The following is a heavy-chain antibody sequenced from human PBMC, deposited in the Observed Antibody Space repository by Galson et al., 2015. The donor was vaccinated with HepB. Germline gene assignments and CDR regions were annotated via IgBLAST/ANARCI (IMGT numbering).Heavy chain of an antibody. J-gene: IGHJ4*02. CDR2: IHSGGDT. D-gene: IGHD1-26*01. V-gene: IGHV3-53*01. Sequence: SLRLSCAASGFTVSSSYMNWVRQAPGKGLEWVSVIHSGGDTYYADSVKGRSTITRDNSKNTAYLQMTGLRVEDTAVYYCTRGWVGATRFAYWGQGTLVSVSS. CDR1: GFTVSSSY. CDR3: TRGWVGATRFAY.